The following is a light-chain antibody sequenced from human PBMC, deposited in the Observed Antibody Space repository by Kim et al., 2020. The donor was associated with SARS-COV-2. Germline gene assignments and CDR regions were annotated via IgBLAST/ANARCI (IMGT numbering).Light chain of an antibody. J-gene: IGLJ3*02. CDR3: SSYTSSSTWV. V-gene: IGLV2-14*03. Sequence: GQSITISCTGTSSDVGGYNYVSWYQQHPGKAPKLMIYDVSNRPSGFSNRFSGSKSGNTASLTISGLQAEDEVDYYCSSYTSSSTWVFGGGTQLTVL. CDR2: DVS. CDR1: SSDVGGYNY.